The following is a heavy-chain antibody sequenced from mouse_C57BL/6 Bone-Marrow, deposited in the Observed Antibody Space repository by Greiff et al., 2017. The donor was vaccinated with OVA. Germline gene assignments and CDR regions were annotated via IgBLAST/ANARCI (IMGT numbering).Heavy chain of an antibody. Sequence: QVHVKQSGTELVKPGASVKLSCKASGYTFTSYWMHWVKQRPGQGLEWIGNINPSNGGTNYNEKFKSKATLTVDKSSSTAYMQLSSLTSEDSAVYYCARLGDYYGSSDDVWGTGTTVTVSS. CDR1: GYTFTSYW. CDR3: ARLGDYYGSSDDV. CDR2: INPSNGGT. V-gene: IGHV1-53*01. D-gene: IGHD1-1*01. J-gene: IGHJ1*03.